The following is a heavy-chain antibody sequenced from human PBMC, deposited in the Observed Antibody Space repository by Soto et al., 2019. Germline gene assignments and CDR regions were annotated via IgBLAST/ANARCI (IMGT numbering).Heavy chain of an antibody. V-gene: IGHV3-23*01. CDR3: AKLSTGSYWYFDL. CDR2: ISAVGGST. J-gene: IGHJ2*01. CDR1: GFTFNSYA. Sequence: EGQLLESGGGLVQPGGSLRLSCAASGFTFNSYAMSWVRQAPEAGLEWVSTISAVGGSTYYADSVKGRFTISRDNSKNPLYLQMNSLGADDTAVYYCAKLSTGSYWYFDLWGRGTLVTVSS. D-gene: IGHD6-19*01.